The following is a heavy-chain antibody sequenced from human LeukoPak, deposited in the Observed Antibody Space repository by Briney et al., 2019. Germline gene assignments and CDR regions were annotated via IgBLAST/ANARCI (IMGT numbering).Heavy chain of an antibody. CDR3: ATTYSGSAYYYYYMDV. J-gene: IGHJ6*03. V-gene: IGHV4-4*07. CDR1: GGSISSYY. D-gene: IGHD1-26*01. Sequence: SETLSLTCTVSGGSISSYYWSWIRQPAGKGLEWIGRIYTSGSTNYNPSLKSRVTMSVDTSKNQFSLKLSSVTAADTAVYYCATTYSGSAYYYYYMDVWGKGTTVTVSS. CDR2: IYTSGST.